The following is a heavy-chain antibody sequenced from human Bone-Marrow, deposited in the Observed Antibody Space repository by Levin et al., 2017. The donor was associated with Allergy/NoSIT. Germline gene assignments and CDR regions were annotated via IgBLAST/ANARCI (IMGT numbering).Heavy chain of an antibody. J-gene: IGHJ3*02. CDR1: GGTFSSYA. V-gene: IGHV1-69*13. D-gene: IGHD3-9*01. CDR3: ARELIFCRNTTCQSWAFDI. CDR2: IIPMFGTT. Sequence: GASVKVSCKASGGTFSSYAISWVRQAPGQGLEWLGGIIPMFGTTNYAPKFQDRVTINADESTSTASMELRRLTSEDTALYYCARELIFCRNTTCQSWAFDIWGQGSMVTVSS.